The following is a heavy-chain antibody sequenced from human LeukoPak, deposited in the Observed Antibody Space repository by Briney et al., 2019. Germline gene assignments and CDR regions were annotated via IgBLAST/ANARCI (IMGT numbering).Heavy chain of an antibody. CDR2: ISGSGDST. CDR1: GFIFSSSA. J-gene: IGHJ4*02. V-gene: IGHV3-23*01. D-gene: IGHD2-2*01. Sequence: QPGGSLRLSCAASGFIFSSSAMSWVRQAPGEGLEWVSVISGSGDSTLYADSVKGRFTVSRDNSKNTLYLQMNSLRAEDTAVYYCARDRYCSSTGCYGDFDYWGQGTLVTVSS. CDR3: ARDRYCSSTGCYGDFDY.